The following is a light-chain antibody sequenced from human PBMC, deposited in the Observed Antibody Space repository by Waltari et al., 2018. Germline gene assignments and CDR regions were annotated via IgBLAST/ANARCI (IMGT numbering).Light chain of an antibody. J-gene: IGKJ1*01. V-gene: IGKV3-15*01. CDR1: QSVRTR. CDR3: QQYYTTPRT. CDR2: GAS. Sequence: EIVMTQSPVTLSVSPGEGAALSCRPSQSVRTRLAWYQQRPGQTPRLLIYGASTRATEIPSRFSGSGSGTEFTLTISSLQAEDVAVYYCQQYYTTPRTFGQGTTVEIK.